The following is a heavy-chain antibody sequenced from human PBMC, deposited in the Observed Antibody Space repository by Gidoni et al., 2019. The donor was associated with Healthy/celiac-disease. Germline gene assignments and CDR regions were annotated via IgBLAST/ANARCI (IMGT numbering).Heavy chain of an antibody. CDR2: IYPGDAET. CDR3: ARLGAGTTFGAFDI. CDR1: GYSFTSYW. V-gene: IGHV5-51*01. J-gene: IGHJ3*02. Sequence: EVQLVQSGAEVKKPGESLKISCKGSGYSFTSYWLGLARLIHGKGLAWMGIIYPGDAETRYSPSFQGQVTISADNSISTAYLQWSSLKASDTAMYYCARLGAGTTFGAFDIWGQGTMVTVSS. D-gene: IGHD1-1*01.